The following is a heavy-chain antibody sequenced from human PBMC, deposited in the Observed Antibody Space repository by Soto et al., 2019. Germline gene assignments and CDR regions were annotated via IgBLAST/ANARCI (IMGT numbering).Heavy chain of an antibody. CDR1: GLTFSSLG. V-gene: IGHV3-30*18. D-gene: IGHD5-12*01. J-gene: IGHJ4*02. CDR2: ASYDGSYK. Sequence: QVQLVESGGGVVQPGWSLGLSCAASGLTFSSLGMHWVRQAPGKGLEWVAVASYDGSYKYYADSVKGRFTISRDNSKNTLYLQMKSLRAEDTAVYYCAKERSVVATTPDFDYWGQGTLVTVSS. CDR3: AKERSVVATTPDFDY.